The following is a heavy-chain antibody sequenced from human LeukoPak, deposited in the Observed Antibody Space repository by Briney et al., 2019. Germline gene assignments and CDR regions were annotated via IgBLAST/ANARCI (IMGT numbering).Heavy chain of an antibody. J-gene: IGHJ3*02. Sequence: GGSLRLSCAASEFTFSNYDMHWVRQAPGKGLEWVAVISYDGSNKYYVDSVKGRFTISRDNSKNTLYLQMNSLRAEDTAVYYCAKGYGPYYYDSSLDIWGQGTMVTVSS. CDR2: ISYDGSNK. CDR3: AKGYGPYYYDSSLDI. CDR1: EFTFSNYD. V-gene: IGHV3-30*18. D-gene: IGHD3-22*01.